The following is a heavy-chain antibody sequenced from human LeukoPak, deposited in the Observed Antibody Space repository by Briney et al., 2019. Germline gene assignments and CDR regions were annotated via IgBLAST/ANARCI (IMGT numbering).Heavy chain of an antibody. D-gene: IGHD6-19*01. CDR3: ARLGAVAANDY. V-gene: IGHV1-69*13. CDR1: IRAFSSYS. J-gene: IGHJ4*02. CDR2: IIPIFATA. Sequence: SGTLACKPYIRAFSSYSIRWVRHPARQGREWMGGIIPIFATANYAQKFQGRVTITADESTSTAYMELSSLRSEDTAVYYCARLGAVAANDYWGQGTLVTVSS.